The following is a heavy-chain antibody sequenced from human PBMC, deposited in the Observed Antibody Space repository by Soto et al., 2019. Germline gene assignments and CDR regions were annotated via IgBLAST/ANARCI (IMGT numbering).Heavy chain of an antibody. Sequence: TSETLSLTCAVSGYSISSGYYWGWIRQPPGKGLEWIGSIYHSGSTYYNPSLKSRVTISVDTSKNQFSLKLSSVTAADTAVYYCARENTYYYYYGMDVWGQGTTVTVSS. CDR1: GYSISSGYY. V-gene: IGHV4-38-2*01. CDR2: IYHSGST. D-gene: IGHD3-16*01. J-gene: IGHJ6*02. CDR3: ARENTYYYYYGMDV.